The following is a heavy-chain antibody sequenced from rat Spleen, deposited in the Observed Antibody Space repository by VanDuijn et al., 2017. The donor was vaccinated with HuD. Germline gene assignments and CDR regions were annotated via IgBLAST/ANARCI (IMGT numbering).Heavy chain of an antibody. Sequence: EVQLQESGPGLVKPSQSFSLTCSVTGHSITSNYWGWIRKFPGNKMEWMGYISYSGTTSYNPSLKSRISITRDTSKNQFFLQLNSVTTEDTATYYCARYPPGYNNYYFDYWGQGVMVTVSS. D-gene: IGHD1-10*01. J-gene: IGHJ2*01. CDR3: ARYPPGYNNYYFDY. CDR1: GHSITSNY. CDR2: ISYSGTT. V-gene: IGHV3-1*01.